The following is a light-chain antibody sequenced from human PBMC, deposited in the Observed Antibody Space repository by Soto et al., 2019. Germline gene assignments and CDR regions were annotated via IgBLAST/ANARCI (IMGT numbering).Light chain of an antibody. CDR2: AAS. CDR3: QQSYTSPVT. J-gene: IGKJ4*01. V-gene: IGKV1-39*01. Sequence: IQITQSPSSLSASVGDRVTITCRASQSISSYLNWYQQKPGKAPKLLIYAASSLQSGVPSRFSGSGSGTDFTLTSSSLQPEDFGTYYCQQSYTSPVTFGGGTKVDIK. CDR1: QSISSY.